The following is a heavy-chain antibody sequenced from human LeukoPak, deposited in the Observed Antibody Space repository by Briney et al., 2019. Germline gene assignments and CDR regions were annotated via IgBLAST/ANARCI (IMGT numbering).Heavy chain of an antibody. Sequence: GGSLRLSCAASGFTFSSYAMSWVRQAPGKGLEWVSAISGSGGSTYYADSVKGRFTISRDNSKNTLYLQMNSLRAEDTAVYCCAKDQLAAIHYYGMDVWGQGTTVTVSS. CDR3: AKDQLAAIHYYGMDV. CDR2: ISGSGGST. CDR1: GFTFSSYA. V-gene: IGHV3-23*01. D-gene: IGHD6-25*01. J-gene: IGHJ6*02.